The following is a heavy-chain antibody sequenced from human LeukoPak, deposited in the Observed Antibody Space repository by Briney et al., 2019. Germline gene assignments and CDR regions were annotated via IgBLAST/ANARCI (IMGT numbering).Heavy chain of an antibody. CDR1: GFTFSSYS. V-gene: IGHV3-21*01. Sequence: GGSLRLSCAASGFTFSSYSINWVRQAPGKGLEWVSSISGSSSYIYYADSVKGRFTISRDNAKNSLYLQMNSLRAEDTAVYYCARAPVMGASLIDHWGQGTLVTVSS. D-gene: IGHD1-26*01. CDR3: ARAPVMGASLIDH. CDR2: ISGSSSYI. J-gene: IGHJ4*02.